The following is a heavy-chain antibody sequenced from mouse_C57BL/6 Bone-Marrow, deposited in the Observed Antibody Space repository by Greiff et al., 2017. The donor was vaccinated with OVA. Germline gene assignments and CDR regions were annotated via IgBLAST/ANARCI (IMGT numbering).Heavy chain of an antibody. V-gene: IGHV1-55*01. J-gene: IGHJ1*03. CDR2: IYPGSGST. CDR1: GYTFTSYW. CDR3: ARERDEYSNYYWYFEV. D-gene: IGHD2-5*01. Sequence: QVHVKQPGAELVKPGASVKMSCKASGYTFTSYWITWVKQRPGQGLEWIGDIYPGSGSTNYNEKFKSKATLTVDTSSSTAYMQLSSLTSEDSAVYYCARERDEYSNYYWYFEVWGTGTTVTVSS.